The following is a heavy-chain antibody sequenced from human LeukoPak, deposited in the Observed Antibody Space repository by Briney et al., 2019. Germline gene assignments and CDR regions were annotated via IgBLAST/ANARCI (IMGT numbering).Heavy chain of an antibody. CDR1: GGSFSGYY. Sequence: PSETLSLTCAVYGGSFSGYYWSWIRQPPGKGLEWIGEINHSGSTNYNPYLKSRVTISVDTSKNQFSLKLSSVTAADTAVYYCARGLPGYSSGGYLYWGQGTLVTVSS. CDR2: INHSGST. J-gene: IGHJ4*02. CDR3: ARGLPGYSSGGYLY. D-gene: IGHD6-19*01. V-gene: IGHV4-34*01.